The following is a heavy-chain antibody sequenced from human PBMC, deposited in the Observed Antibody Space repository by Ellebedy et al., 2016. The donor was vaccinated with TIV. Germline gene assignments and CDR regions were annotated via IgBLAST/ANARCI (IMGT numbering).Heavy chain of an antibody. J-gene: IGHJ4*02. V-gene: IGHV1-69*02. Sequence: SVKVSCKASGGTFTSYTFNLVRQAPGQGLEWMGRIIPILGMTNYARKFQGRVTITADTSTSTAYMELSSLRSEDTAVYYCARSRSIDTSAYYSDYWGQGTLVTVSS. CDR2: IIPILGMT. CDR1: GGTFTSYT. CDR3: ARSRSIDTSAYYSDY. D-gene: IGHD3-22*01.